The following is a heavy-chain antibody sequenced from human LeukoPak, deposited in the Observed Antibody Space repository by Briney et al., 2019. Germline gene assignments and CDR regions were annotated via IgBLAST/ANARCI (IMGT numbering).Heavy chain of an antibody. CDR2: INSDGSTT. D-gene: IGHD4-17*01. CDR3: ASNFHGDYHY. V-gene: IGHV3-74*01. Sequence: GGSVRLSCAASGFTFSSYWMHWVRQAPGKGLVWVSRINSDGSTTSYADSVKGRFTISRDNAKNTLYLQMNSLRAEDTAVYYCASNFHGDYHYWGQGTMVTASS. J-gene: IGHJ4*02. CDR1: GFTFSSYW.